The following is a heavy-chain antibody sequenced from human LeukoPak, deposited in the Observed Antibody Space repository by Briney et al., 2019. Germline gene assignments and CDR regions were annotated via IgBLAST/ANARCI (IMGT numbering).Heavy chain of an antibody. V-gene: IGHV3-30*18. CDR1: GFTFSSYR. CDR2: ISYDGSNK. Sequence: GGSLRLSCAASGFTFSSYRMHWVRQAPGKGLEWVAVISYDGSNKYYADSVEGRFTISRDNSKNTLYLQMNSLRAEDTAVCYCAKRMVGWGQGTLVTVS. CDR3: AKRMVG. D-gene: IGHD2-15*01. J-gene: IGHJ4*02.